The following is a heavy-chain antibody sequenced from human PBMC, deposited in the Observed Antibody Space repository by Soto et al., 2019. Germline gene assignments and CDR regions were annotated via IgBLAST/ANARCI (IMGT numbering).Heavy chain of an antibody. CDR1: GYTFISHG. CDR3: ARVSSSIVVVPDYGMDV. Sequence: QVQLVQSGVEVKKPGASVKVSCKASGYTFISHGISWVRQAPGQGLEWMGWISGKNGNTNYAQKLQGRVTLTTDTTASTAYMDLWSLRSDDTAVYYCARVSSSIVVVPDYGMDVWGQGTTVTVAS. CDR2: ISGKNGNT. V-gene: IGHV1-18*04. J-gene: IGHJ6*02. D-gene: IGHD2-15*01.